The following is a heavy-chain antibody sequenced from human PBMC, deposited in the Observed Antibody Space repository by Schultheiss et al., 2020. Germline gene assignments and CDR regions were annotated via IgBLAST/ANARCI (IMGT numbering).Heavy chain of an antibody. D-gene: IGHD2-21*01. CDR2: ISYDGSNK. Sequence: SCAASGFTFSSYGMHWVRQAPGKGLEWVAVISYDGSNKYYADSVKGRFTISRDNSKNTLYLQMNSLRAEDTAVYYCARGVTGDFSNWFDPWGQGTLVTVSA. CDR1: GFTFSSYG. CDR3: ARGVTGDFSNWFDP. J-gene: IGHJ5*02. V-gene: IGHV3-30*03.